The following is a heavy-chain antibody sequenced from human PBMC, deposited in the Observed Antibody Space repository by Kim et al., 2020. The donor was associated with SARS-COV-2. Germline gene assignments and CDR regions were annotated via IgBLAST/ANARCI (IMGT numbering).Heavy chain of an antibody. V-gene: IGHV4-34*01. D-gene: IGHD6-13*01. J-gene: IGHJ3*02. CDR3: ASLPLIAAAGRGSAFDI. Sequence: LKSRVTISVDTSKNQFSLKLSSVTAADTAVYYCASLPLIAAAGRGSAFDIWGQGTMVTVSS.